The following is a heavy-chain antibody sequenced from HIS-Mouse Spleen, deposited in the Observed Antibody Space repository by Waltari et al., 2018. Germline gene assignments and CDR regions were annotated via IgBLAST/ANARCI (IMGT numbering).Heavy chain of an antibody. CDR3: ARVKT. Sequence: QVQLQESGPGLVKPSETLSLTCTVSGYSISSGYYWGWIRHPPGKGLEWIGSIYHSGSTYYTPSLKSRVTISVDTSKNQFSLKLSSVTAADTAVYYCARVKTWGQGTLVTVSS. V-gene: IGHV4-38-2*02. J-gene: IGHJ5*02. CDR2: IYHSGST. CDR1: GYSISSGYY.